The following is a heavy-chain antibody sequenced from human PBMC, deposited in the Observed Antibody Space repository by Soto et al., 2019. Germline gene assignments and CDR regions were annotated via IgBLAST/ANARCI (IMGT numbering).Heavy chain of an antibody. J-gene: IGHJ6*03. V-gene: IGHV3-23*01. CDR3: AKFRGPTYDFYYMDA. CDR2: SRGSGGST. Sequence: EVQLLESGGGVVQPGGSLTLSCAASGFIFSNYAMTWVRRAPGKGLEWVSSRGSGGSTYQADSVKGRFIISRDNSKNMLYLQMDSLRAEDTAVYYCAKFRGPTYDFYYMDAWGKGTTVIVS. D-gene: IGHD3-10*01. CDR1: GFIFSNYA.